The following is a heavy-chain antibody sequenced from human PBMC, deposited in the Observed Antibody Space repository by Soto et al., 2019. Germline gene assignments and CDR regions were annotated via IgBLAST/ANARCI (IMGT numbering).Heavy chain of an antibody. CDR2: VYNSGST. J-gene: IGHJ4*02. D-gene: IGHD6-13*01. CDR3: ARYRREAVAGYTLDN. V-gene: IGHV4-59*01. Sequence: SETLSLTCTVSGGSISSNYWTWIRQPPGKGLEWIGYVYNSGSTNYNPSLKSRVTISEDTSKSQFSLKVNSMTAADTAVYYCARYRREAVAGYTLDNWGPGILVTVSS. CDR1: GGSISSNY.